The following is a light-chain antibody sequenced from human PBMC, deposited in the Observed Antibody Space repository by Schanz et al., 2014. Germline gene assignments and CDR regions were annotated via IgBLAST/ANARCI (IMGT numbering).Light chain of an antibody. Sequence: EIVVTQSPATLALSPGERASLSCRASRSISGNLAWYQQKPGQSPRLLIYGASSRATGIPDRFSGSGSGTDFTLTISRLEPEDFAVYYCQQYGSSQAWTFGQGTKVEVK. CDR2: GAS. CDR1: RSISGN. J-gene: IGKJ1*01. V-gene: IGKV3-20*01. CDR3: QQYGSSQAWT.